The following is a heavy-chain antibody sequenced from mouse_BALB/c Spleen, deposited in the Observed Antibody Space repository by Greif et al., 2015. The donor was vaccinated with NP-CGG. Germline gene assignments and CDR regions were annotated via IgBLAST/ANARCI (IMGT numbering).Heavy chain of an antibody. J-gene: IGHJ3*01. CDR2: INSNGGST. CDR3: ARHKDGYGFAY. D-gene: IGHD1-2*01. CDR1: GFTFSSYY. Sequence: EVKLQESGGGLVKLGGSLKLSCAASGFTFSSYYMSWVRQTPEKRLELVAAINSNGGSTYYPDTVKGRFTISRDNAKNTLYLQMSSLKSEDTALYYCARHKDGYGFAYWGQGTLVTVSA. V-gene: IGHV5-6-2*01.